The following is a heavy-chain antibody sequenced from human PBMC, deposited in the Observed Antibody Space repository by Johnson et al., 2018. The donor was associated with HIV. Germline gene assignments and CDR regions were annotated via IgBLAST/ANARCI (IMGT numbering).Heavy chain of an antibody. CDR1: GFTFSNYG. V-gene: IGHV3-30*03. CDR2: ILYSGSNK. CDR3: ATELLRTEHDAFDI. Sequence: QVQLVESGGGVVQPGRSLRLSCAASGFTFSNYGMHWVRQAPGKGLEWVAVILYSGSNKYYADSVKGRFTISRDNSKNTLYMQMNSMSAEDTAVYYCATELLRTEHDAFDIWGQGTMVTVSS. D-gene: IGHD3-10*01. J-gene: IGHJ3*02.